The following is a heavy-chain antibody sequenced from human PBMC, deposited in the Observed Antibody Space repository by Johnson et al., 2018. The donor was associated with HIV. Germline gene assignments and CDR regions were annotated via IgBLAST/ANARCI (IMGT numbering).Heavy chain of an antibody. CDR1: GFTFSTYG. D-gene: IGHD3-3*01. Sequence: QVQLVESGGGVVQPGRSLRLSCAASGRSLRLSCAASGFTFSTYGIHWVRQTPGKGLEWVSIISSSGSTIYYADSVKGRFTISRDNSRNTVYLQIKSLRAEDTALYYCAKGGPLFVDAFDIWGLGTMVTVSS. CDR3: AKGGPLFVDAFDI. J-gene: IGHJ3*02. V-gene: IGHV3-NL1*01. CDR2: ISSSGSTI.